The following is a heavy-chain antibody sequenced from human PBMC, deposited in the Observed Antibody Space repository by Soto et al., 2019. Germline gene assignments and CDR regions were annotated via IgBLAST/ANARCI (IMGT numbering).Heavy chain of an antibody. Sequence: QVQLQESGPGLVKPSETLSLTCTVSGASISSSYWSWIRQSAGKGLEWIGYVHYSGNTNYNPSLKSRVTISVDTSKNQFSLKMRSVTAADTAVYYCVRGYYDSRGQSNTFDIWGQGTVVTVSS. J-gene: IGHJ3*02. CDR1: GASISSSY. CDR2: VHYSGNT. CDR3: VRGYYDSRGQSNTFDI. V-gene: IGHV4-59*01. D-gene: IGHD3-22*01.